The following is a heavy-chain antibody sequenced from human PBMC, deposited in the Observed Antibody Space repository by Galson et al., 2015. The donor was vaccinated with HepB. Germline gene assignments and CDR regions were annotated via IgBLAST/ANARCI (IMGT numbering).Heavy chain of an antibody. D-gene: IGHD6-13*01. Sequence: SLRLSCAASGFTFSSYAMHWVRQAPGKGLEWVAVISYDGSNKYYADSVKGRFTISRDNSKNTLYLQMNSLRAEDTAVYYCARAGSKGIAAAVSPNWGQGTLVTVSS. J-gene: IGHJ4*02. CDR2: ISYDGSNK. V-gene: IGHV3-30*04. CDR3: ARAGSKGIAAAVSPN. CDR1: GFTFSSYA.